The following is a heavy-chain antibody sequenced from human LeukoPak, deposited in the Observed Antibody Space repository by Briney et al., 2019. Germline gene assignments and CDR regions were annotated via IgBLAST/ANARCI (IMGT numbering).Heavy chain of an antibody. V-gene: IGHV5-51*01. Sequence: RGESLKISCKGSGYSFTSYWIGWVRQMPGKGLEWVAIIYPDDSDTRYSPSFQGQVTISADKSINTAYLQWNSLKASDTAMYYCARHATRDGGYWGQGTLVTVSS. J-gene: IGHJ4*02. CDR1: GYSFTSYW. CDR2: IYPDDSDT. D-gene: IGHD5-24*01. CDR3: ARHATRDGGY.